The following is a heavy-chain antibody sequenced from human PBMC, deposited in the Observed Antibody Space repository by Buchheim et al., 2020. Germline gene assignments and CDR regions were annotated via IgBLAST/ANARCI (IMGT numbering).Heavy chain of an antibody. D-gene: IGHD5-18*01. J-gene: IGHJ4*02. Sequence: EVQLVQSGAAVKKPGESLRISCKGSGYNFATYWIGWVRQMPGKGLEWMGIIYPGDSGTTYSPSFEGQVTISADKSISTAYLQWSSLKASDTAMYYCARRERGYSYGYCDYWGQGTL. CDR3: ARRERGYSYGYCDY. CDR2: IYPGDSGT. V-gene: IGHV5-51*01. CDR1: GYNFATYW.